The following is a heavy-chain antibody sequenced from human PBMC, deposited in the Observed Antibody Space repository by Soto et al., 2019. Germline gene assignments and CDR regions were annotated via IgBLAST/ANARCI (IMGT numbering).Heavy chain of an antibody. J-gene: IGHJ4*02. V-gene: IGHV1-69*01. CDR1: GGTFSSYA. CDR2: IIPIFGTA. Sequence: QVQLVQSGAEVKKPRSSVKVSCKASGGTFSSYAISWVRQAPGQGLEWMGGIIPIFGTANYAQKFQGRVTITADESTSTAYMELSSLRSEDTAVYYCARDLRHPGNPLVRGFLDYWGQGTLVTVSS. D-gene: IGHD3-10*01. CDR3: ARDLRHPGNPLVRGFLDY.